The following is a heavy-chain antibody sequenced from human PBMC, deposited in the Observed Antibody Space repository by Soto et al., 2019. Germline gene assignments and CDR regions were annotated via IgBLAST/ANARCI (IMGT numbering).Heavy chain of an antibody. J-gene: IGHJ6*02. Sequence: GGSLRLSCAASGFTFSSCAMGWVRQAPGKGLEWVPDIIDSGGSTYYADSVKGRLTISRDNAKNSLYLQMNSLRAEDTAVYYCATDGAAGAVMGVWGQGTTVTVSS. V-gene: IGHV3-23*01. CDR2: IIDSGGST. D-gene: IGHD6-13*01. CDR1: GFTFSSCA. CDR3: ATDGAAGAVMGV.